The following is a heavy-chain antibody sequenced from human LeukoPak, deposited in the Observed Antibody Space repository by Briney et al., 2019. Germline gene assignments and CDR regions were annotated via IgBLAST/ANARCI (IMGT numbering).Heavy chain of an antibody. CDR1: GGTFSSYA. V-gene: IGHV1-69*04. CDR2: IIPILGIA. CDR3: ARDYIRVWGSFDY. D-gene: IGHD3-16*01. Sequence: SVKVSCKASGGTFSSYAVSWVRQAPGQGLEWMGRIIPILGIANYAQKFQGRVTITADKSTSTAYMELSSLRSKDTAVYYCARDYIRVWGSFDYWGQGTLVTVSS. J-gene: IGHJ4*02.